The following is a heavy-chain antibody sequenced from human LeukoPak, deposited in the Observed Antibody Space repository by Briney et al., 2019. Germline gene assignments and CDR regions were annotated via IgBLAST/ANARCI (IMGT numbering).Heavy chain of an antibody. J-gene: IGHJ4*02. CDR3: ARDPGDYSNYPRDY. CDR1: GYTFTSYA. D-gene: IGHD4-11*01. CDR2: INPNSGGT. V-gene: IGHV1-2*02. Sequence: ASVKVSCKASGYTFTSYAMHWVRQAPGQGLEWMGWINPNSGGTNYAQKFQGRVTMTRDTSISTAYMELSRLRSDDTAVYYCARDPGDYSNYPRDYWGQGTLVTVSS.